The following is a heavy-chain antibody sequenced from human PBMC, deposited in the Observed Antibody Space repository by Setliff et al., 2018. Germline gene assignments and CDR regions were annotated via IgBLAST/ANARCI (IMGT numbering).Heavy chain of an antibody. CDR3: ASPRLSYYDNGAFPSDAFDL. Sequence: PSETLSLTCAVYGGSFSTYYWNWIRQPPGKGLGWIGEINHSGSTNYNPSLKSRVTISVDTSKNQFSLKLRSVTAADTAVYYCASPRLSYYDNGAFPSDAFDLWGQGTMVTVSS. J-gene: IGHJ3*01. CDR1: GGSFSTYY. CDR2: INHSGST. V-gene: IGHV4-34*01. D-gene: IGHD3-22*01.